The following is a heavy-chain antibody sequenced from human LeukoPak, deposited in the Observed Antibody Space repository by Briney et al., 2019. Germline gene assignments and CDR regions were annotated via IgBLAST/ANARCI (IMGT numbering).Heavy chain of an antibody. V-gene: IGHV3-74*01. CDR1: GFTFSSYW. J-gene: IGHJ4*02. Sequence: GRSLRLSCAASGFTFSSYWMHWVRHAPGKGLVWVSRINSDGSSTSYADSVKGRFTISRDNAKNTLYLQMNSLRAEDTAVYYCAREPFPLEWLSTPAFDYWGQGTLVTVSS. CDR3: AREPFPLEWLSTPAFDY. D-gene: IGHD3-3*01. CDR2: INSDGSST.